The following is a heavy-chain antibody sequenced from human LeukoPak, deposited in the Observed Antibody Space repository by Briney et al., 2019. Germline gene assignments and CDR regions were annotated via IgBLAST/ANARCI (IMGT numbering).Heavy chain of an antibody. Sequence: PSETLSLTCTVSGGSISSYYWSWIRQPPGKGLEWIGRIYTSGSTNYNPSLKSRVTMSVDTSKNQFSLQLNSVTPEDTAVYYCARAPLDWLRIRANYYYMDVWGKGTTVTISS. CDR3: ARAPLDWLRIRANYYYMDV. V-gene: IGHV4-4*07. CDR2: IYTSGST. J-gene: IGHJ6*03. D-gene: IGHD3-9*01. CDR1: GGSISSYY.